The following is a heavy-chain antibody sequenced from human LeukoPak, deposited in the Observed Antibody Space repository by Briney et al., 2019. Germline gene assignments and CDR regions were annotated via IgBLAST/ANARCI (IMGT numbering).Heavy chain of an antibody. CDR3: ARCGAAVTTHFSH. D-gene: IGHD4-17*01. Sequence: ASVPVSCKASGYSFSIYGITWARQAPGQGLEYLGWISASDGTTNYALKVQDRVTMTTDTSTRTAYLELRSLRSEDTAVYYCARCGAAVTTHFSHWGQGTLVTVSS. CDR2: ISASDGTT. V-gene: IGHV1-18*01. CDR1: GYSFSIYG. J-gene: IGHJ4*02.